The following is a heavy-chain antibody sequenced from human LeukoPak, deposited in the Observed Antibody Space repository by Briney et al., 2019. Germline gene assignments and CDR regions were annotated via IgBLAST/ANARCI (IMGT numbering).Heavy chain of an antibody. CDR1: GGSISSGGYY. V-gene: IGHV4-31*02. CDR3: ARVPRYGGQLSNFDY. Sequence: SQALSLTWTVSGGSISSGGYYWSWIRQRPGKGLEWIGYIYYSGSTYYNPSLKSRVTISVDTSKNQFSLKLSSVTAADTAVYYCARVPRYGGQLSNFDYWGQGTLVTVSS. J-gene: IGHJ4*02. D-gene: IGHD4-23*01. CDR2: IYYSGST.